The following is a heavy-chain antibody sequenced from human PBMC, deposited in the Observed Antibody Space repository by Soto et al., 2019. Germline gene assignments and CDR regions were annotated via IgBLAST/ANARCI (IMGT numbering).Heavy chain of an antibody. V-gene: IGHV3-23*01. CDR1: GITISNYP. CDR2: ISGSGDRT. CDR3: VKDDGGYPSTAPH. Sequence: EVQLLESGGGLVQPGGSLRLSCAASGITISNYPMSWVRQAPGKGLDWVSGISGSGDRTHYADSAKGRFTISKDISRNSLSLQLDSLGVEDTAVYFCVKDDGGYPSTAPHWGQGTLVTVSS. J-gene: IGHJ4*02. D-gene: IGHD3-22*01.